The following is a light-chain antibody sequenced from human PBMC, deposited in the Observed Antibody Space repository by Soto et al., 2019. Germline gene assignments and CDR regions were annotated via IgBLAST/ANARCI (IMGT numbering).Light chain of an antibody. Sequence: QSALTQPASVSGSPGQSITISCTGTSSEVGGYNYVSWYQQHPGKAPKLMIYEVSNRPSGVSNRFSGSKSGNTASLTISGLQAEDEADYYCSSYTSSSTRVFGGGNKLTVL. CDR3: SSYTSSSTRV. CDR2: EVS. J-gene: IGLJ3*02. V-gene: IGLV2-14*01. CDR1: SSEVGGYNY.